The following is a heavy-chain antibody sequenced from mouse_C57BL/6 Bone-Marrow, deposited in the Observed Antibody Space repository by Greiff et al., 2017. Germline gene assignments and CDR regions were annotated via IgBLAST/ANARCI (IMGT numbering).Heavy chain of an antibody. CDR1: GYTFTSYW. Sequence: QVQLQQPGAELVKPGASVKMSCKASGYTFTSYWITWVKQRPGQGLEWIGDISPGSGSTNYNEKLKSKATLTVDTSSSTAYMQLSSLTSEDSAVYDCARPYYSNYWYFDVWGTGTTVTVSS. J-gene: IGHJ1*03. V-gene: IGHV1-55*01. CDR2: ISPGSGST. D-gene: IGHD2-5*01. CDR3: ARPYYSNYWYFDV.